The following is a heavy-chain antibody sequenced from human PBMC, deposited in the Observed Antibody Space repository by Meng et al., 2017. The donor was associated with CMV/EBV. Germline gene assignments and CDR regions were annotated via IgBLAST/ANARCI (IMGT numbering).Heavy chain of an antibody. CDR1: GGTFSSYA. CDR3: ASRKWELLRGVAFDI. J-gene: IGHJ3*02. V-gene: IGHV1-69*10. CDR2: IIPILGIA. D-gene: IGHD1-26*01. Sequence: SVKVSCKASGGTFSSYAISWVRQAPGQVLEWMGGIIPILGIANYAQKFQGRVTITADKSTSTAYMELSSLRSEDTAVYYCASRKWELLRGVAFDIWGQGTMVTVSS.